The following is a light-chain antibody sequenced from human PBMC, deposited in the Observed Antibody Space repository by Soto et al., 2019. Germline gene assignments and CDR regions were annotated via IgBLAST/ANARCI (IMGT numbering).Light chain of an antibody. J-gene: IGKJ2*01. CDR3: QQYNNWPPYT. CDR2: DAS. CDR1: QTVSSY. Sequence: EIVLTQSPATLSLSPGERATLSCRASQTVSSYLLWYQQKPGQAPRLLIYDASNRASGTPARFSGSGSETDFTLTISSLEPEDFAVYYCQQYNNWPPYTFGQGTKLEIK. V-gene: IGKV3-11*01.